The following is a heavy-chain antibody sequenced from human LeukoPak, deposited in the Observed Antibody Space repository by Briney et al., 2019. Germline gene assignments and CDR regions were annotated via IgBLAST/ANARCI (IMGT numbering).Heavy chain of an antibody. J-gene: IGHJ3*02. Sequence: SETLSLTCTVSGGSISSYYWSWIRQPPGKGLEWIGYIYYSGSTNYNPSLKSRVTISVDTSKNQFSLKLSSVTAADTAVYYCARDSEKHYYDSSGYNPGAFDIWGQGTMVTVSS. D-gene: IGHD3-22*01. CDR2: IYYSGST. CDR3: ARDSEKHYYDSSGYNPGAFDI. V-gene: IGHV4-59*01. CDR1: GGSISSYY.